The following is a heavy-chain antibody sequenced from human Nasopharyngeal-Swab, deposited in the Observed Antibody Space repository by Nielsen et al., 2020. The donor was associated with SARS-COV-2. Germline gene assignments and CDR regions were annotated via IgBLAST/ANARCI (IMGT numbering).Heavy chain of an antibody. CDR3: ARDAPAHYGAFY. CDR1: GFTFPSNA. V-gene: IGHV3-30*03. Sequence: GESLKISCAASGFTFPSNAMTWVRQAPGKGLEWVAFIAHDASNEYYGDSVKGRFSISRDSSKNTLYLQMDSLRGEDTAVYYCARDAPAHYGAFYWGRGTLVTVSS. J-gene: IGHJ4*02. D-gene: IGHD4-17*01. CDR2: IAHDASNE.